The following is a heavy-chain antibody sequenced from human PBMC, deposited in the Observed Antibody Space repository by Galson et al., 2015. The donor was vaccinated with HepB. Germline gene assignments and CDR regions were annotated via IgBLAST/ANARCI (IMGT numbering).Heavy chain of an antibody. Sequence: SLRLSCAASGFTVSSNYMTWVRQAPGKGLEWVALISYDGNSKYYADSVRGRFTISRDNAKNSLYLQMNSLRAEDTAVYYCAGDRLHGGAPTLDYWGQGALVTVSS. CDR2: ISYDGNSK. D-gene: IGHD2-21*01. CDR3: AGDRLHGGAPTLDY. J-gene: IGHJ4*02. V-gene: IGHV3-30*03. CDR1: GFTVSSNY.